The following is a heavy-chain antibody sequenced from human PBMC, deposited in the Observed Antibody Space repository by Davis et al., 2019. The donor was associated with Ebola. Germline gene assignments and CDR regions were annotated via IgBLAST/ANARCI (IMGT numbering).Heavy chain of an antibody. Sequence: SLKISCAASGFTFDDYAMHWVRQAPGKGLEWVSGINWNSGSIGYADSVKGRFTISRDNAKNSLYLQMNSLRAEDTAVYYCARGYCTGGVCYVHYYYGMDVWGQGTTVTVSS. CDR3: ARGYCTGGVCYVHYYYGMDV. CDR2: INWNSGSI. V-gene: IGHV3-9*01. CDR1: GFTFDDYA. J-gene: IGHJ6*02. D-gene: IGHD2-8*02.